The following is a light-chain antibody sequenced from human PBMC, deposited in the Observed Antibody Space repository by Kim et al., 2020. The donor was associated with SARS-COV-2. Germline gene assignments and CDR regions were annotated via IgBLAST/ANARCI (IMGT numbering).Light chain of an antibody. CDR1: SIVSKS. J-gene: IGLJ2*01. V-gene: IGLV3-21*04. CDR3: QVWDSSSDHRVV. Sequence: GKTARVSCGGTSIVSKSVHWYQQKSGQAPVLVIYYDSDRPSGIPERFSGSNSGNTATLTISRVEAGDEAVYFCQVWDSSSDHRVVFGGGTQLTVL. CDR2: YDS.